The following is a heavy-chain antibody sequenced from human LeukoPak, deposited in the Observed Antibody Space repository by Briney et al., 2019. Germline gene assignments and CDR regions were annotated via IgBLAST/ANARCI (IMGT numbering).Heavy chain of an antibody. V-gene: IGHV1-46*01. CDR2: INPSGGST. J-gene: IGHJ3*02. Sequence: ASVKVSCKASGYTFTSYYMHWVRQAPGQGLEWMGIINPSGGSTSYAQKFQGRATMTRDTSTSTVYMELSSLRSEDTAVYYCARAATIFGVVRDAFDIWGQGTMVTVSS. CDR3: ARAATIFGVVRDAFDI. CDR1: GYTFTSYY. D-gene: IGHD3-3*01.